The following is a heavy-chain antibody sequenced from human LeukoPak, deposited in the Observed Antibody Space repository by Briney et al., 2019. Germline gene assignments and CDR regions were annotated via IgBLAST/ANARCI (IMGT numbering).Heavy chain of an antibody. CDR3: ASTLRYYYYGMDV. CDR2: IYYSGST. Sequence: SETLSLTCTVSGGSISSYYWSWIRQPPGKGLEWIGYIYYSGSTNYNPSLKSRVTISVDTSKNQFSLKLSSVTAADTAVYYGASTLRYYYYGMDVWGQGTTVTVSS. V-gene: IGHV4-59*01. J-gene: IGHJ6*02. CDR1: GGSISSYY.